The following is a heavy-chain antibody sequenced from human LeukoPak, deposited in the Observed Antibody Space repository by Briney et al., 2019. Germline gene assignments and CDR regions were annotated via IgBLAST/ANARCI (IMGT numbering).Heavy chain of an antibody. Sequence: ASVKVSCKASGYTFTGYYLHWVRQAPGQGLEWMGRIDPDSGGTHYAQKFQVRVTVTRDTSITTVYMELSGLTSDDTAVYYCARVPGPYTTSRFDYWGQGTLVTVSS. CDR2: IDPDSGGT. D-gene: IGHD2-2*02. J-gene: IGHJ4*02. CDR3: ARVPGPYTTSRFDY. CDR1: GYTFTGYY. V-gene: IGHV1-2*02.